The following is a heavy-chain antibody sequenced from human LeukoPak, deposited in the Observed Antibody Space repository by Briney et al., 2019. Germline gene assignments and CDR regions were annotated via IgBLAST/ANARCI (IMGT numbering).Heavy chain of an antibody. CDR2: IIPIFGTS. CDR3: ARGFDGDGYTYNWFDP. V-gene: IGHV1-69*05. J-gene: IGHJ5*02. D-gene: IGHD5-24*01. Sequence: SVKVSCKASGGTFSSYAIRWVRQAPGQGLAWMGRIIPIFGTSNYAQKFHDRVTITTHGSSRTAYMELSSLRSEDTAVYYCARGFDGDGYTYNWFDPWGQGTLVTVSS. CDR1: GGTFSSYA.